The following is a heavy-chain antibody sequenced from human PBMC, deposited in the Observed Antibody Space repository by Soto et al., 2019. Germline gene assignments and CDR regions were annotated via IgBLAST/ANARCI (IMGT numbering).Heavy chain of an antibody. CDR2: IYHSGST. CDR3: AGWIQLQQYYYYGMDV. CDR1: GGSISSSNW. D-gene: IGHD5-18*01. V-gene: IGHV4-4*02. J-gene: IGHJ6*02. Sequence: SETLSLTCAVSGGSISSSNWGGWVRQPPGKGLEWIGEIYHSGSTNYNPSLKSRVTISVDKSKNQFSLKLSSVTAADTAVYYCAGWIQLQQYYYYGMDVWGQGTTVTVSS.